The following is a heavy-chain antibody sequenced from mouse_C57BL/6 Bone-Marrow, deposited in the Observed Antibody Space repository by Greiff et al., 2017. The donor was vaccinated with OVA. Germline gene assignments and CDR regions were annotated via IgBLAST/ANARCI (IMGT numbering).Heavy chain of an antibody. Sequence: EVQVVESGGGLVKPGGSLKLSCAASGFTFSSYTMSWVRQTPEKRLEWVATISGGGGNTYYPDSVKGRFTISRDNAKNTLYLQMSSLRSEDTALYYCARHGYYGSSSWFAYWGQGTLVTVSA. V-gene: IGHV5-9*01. CDR3: ARHGYYGSSSWFAY. J-gene: IGHJ3*01. CDR2: ISGGGGNT. CDR1: GFTFSSYT. D-gene: IGHD1-1*01.